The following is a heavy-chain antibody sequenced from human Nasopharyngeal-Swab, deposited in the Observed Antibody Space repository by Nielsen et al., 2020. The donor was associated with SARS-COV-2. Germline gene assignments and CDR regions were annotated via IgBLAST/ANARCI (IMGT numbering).Heavy chain of an antibody. CDR1: GFTFSDHS. Sequence: GGSLRLSCAASGFTFSDHSMIWVRQAPGRGLEWVSYISGSGSTLYYADSVKGRITVSRDNAKSSVYLQMSSLRDEDTAVYYCTRGDGALTYFDYWGQGTLVSVSS. V-gene: IGHV3-48*02. J-gene: IGHJ4*02. CDR3: TRGDGALTYFDY. D-gene: IGHD4-17*01. CDR2: ISGSGSTL.